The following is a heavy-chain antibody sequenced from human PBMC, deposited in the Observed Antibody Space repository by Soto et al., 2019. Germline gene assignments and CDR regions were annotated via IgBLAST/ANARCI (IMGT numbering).Heavy chain of an antibody. J-gene: IGHJ5*02. CDR3: ARPGYCSSTSCPNWFDP. D-gene: IGHD2-2*01. CDR2: IKQDGSEK. CDR1: GFTFTNYW. V-gene: IGHV3-7*03. Sequence: GGSLRLSCAAFGFTFTNYWMSWVRQAPGKGLEWVANIKQDGSEKYFVESVKGRFTISRDDAKNSLYLQMTSLRAEDTAIYYCARPGYCSSTSCPNWFDPWGQGTLVTVSS.